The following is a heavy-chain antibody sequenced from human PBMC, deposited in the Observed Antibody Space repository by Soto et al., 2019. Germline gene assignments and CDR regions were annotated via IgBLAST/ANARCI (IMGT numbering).Heavy chain of an antibody. CDR1: GVSLRDYH. Sequence: SVTLSLTCGVHGVSLRDYHWIWLRQSPGKGLEWIGEIIHSGSTNYNPSLKSRVTISVDTSKNQLSLKLSSVTAADTAVYYCARWPQLEPRFDYWGQGTTVTVSS. V-gene: IGHV4-34*12. J-gene: IGHJ4*03. D-gene: IGHD1-1*01. CDR2: IIHSGST. CDR3: ARWPQLEPRFDY.